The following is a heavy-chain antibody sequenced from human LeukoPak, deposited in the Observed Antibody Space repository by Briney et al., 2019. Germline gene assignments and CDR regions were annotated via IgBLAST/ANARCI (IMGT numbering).Heavy chain of an antibody. CDR2: VSGSGSTV. CDR1: GFTFSDHI. J-gene: IGHJ4*02. CDR3: VRQFAS. V-gene: IGHV3-48*01. Sequence: GGSLGLSCAASGFTFSDHIMNWVRQLPGKRLEWVAYVSGSGSTVYYADSVKGRFTISRGNGKSSLYLQMNSLRVEDTALYYCVRQFASWGQGTLVTVSS.